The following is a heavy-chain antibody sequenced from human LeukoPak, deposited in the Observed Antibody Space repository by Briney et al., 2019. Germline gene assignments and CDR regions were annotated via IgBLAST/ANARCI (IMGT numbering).Heavy chain of an antibody. CDR1: EFTFSSYS. CDR3: ARAAKWEFYHYYMDV. CDR2: ISNGSGNR. D-gene: IGHD1-26*01. V-gene: IGHV3-48*01. Sequence: GGSLRLSCVASEFTFSSYSMIWVRQAPGKGLEWVSYISNGSGNRYYADSVEGRFTISRDNAKNLLYLQMNNLRADDTAVYYCARAAKWEFYHYYMDVWGKGTTVAVSS. J-gene: IGHJ6*03.